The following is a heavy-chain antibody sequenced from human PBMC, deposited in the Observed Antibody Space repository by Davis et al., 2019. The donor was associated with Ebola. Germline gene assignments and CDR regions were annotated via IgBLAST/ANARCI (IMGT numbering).Heavy chain of an antibody. D-gene: IGHD6-13*01. CDR3: AKDCEGSSWPYWYFDL. Sequence: GGSPRLSCPASGFTFSGYAMSWFRQPPGKGLEWVPTISHSGGGTYYADSVKGRFTISRDNSKNPLSLQMNSLRAEDTAVYYCAKDCEGSSWPYWYFDLWGRGTLVSVSS. CDR2: ISHSGGGT. V-gene: IGHV3-23*01. CDR1: GFTFSGYA. J-gene: IGHJ2*01.